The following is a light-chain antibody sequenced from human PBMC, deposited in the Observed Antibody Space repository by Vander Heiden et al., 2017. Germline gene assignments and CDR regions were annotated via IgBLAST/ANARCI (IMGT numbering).Light chain of an antibody. CDR2: AAS. J-gene: IGKJ1*01. CDR3: QQSDSTLWT. CDR1: QSISSY. Sequence: DIQMTQSPSSLSASVGDRVTITCRASQSISSYLNWYQQRPGKAPKLLIYAASSLQSGVPSRFSGSGSGTDFTLAISSLQPDDFATYYCQQSDSTLWTFGQGTKVEIK. V-gene: IGKV1-39*01.